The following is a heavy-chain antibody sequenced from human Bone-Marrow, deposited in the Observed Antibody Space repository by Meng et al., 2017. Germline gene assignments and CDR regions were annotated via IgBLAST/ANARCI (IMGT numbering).Heavy chain of an antibody. CDR3: AREYCSGGSCYSYFDY. Sequence: GELVQSGAGVKKPGSSVKDSCKASGGTCSSYAISWVRQAPGLGLEWMGGIIPIFGTANYAQKFQGRVTITADESTSTAYMELSSLRSEDTAVYYCAREYCSGGSCYSYFDYWGQGTLVTVSS. D-gene: IGHD2-15*01. CDR2: IIPIFGTA. J-gene: IGHJ4*02. CDR1: GGTCSSYA. V-gene: IGHV1-69*01.